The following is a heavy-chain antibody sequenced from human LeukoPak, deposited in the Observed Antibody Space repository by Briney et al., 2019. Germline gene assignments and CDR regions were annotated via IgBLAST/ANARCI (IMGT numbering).Heavy chain of an antibody. D-gene: IGHD3-10*01. J-gene: IGHJ6*02. CDR3: ARYGSVDEYGMDV. CDR2: IYPGDSDT. Sequence: GESLKISCKGSEYSFTSYWIGWVRQMPGKGLEWMGIIYPGDSDTRYSPSFQGQVTISADKSISTAYLQWSSLKASDTAMYYCARYGSVDEYGMDVWGHGTTVTVSS. V-gene: IGHV5-51*01. CDR1: EYSFTSYW.